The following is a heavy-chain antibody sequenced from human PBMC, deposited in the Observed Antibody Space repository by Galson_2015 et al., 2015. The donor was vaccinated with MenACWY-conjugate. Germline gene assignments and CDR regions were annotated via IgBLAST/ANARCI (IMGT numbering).Heavy chain of an antibody. J-gene: IGHJ6*03. Sequence: SVKVSCKASGYTFTGYYMHWVRQAPGQGLEWMGWINPNSGGTNYAQKFQGWVTMTRDTSISTAYMELSRLRSDDTAVYYCARGGCSGGSCYEDYYYYYMDVWGKGTTVTVSS. CDR2: INPNSGGT. V-gene: IGHV1-2*04. CDR1: GYTFTGYY. CDR3: ARGGCSGGSCYEDYYYYYMDV. D-gene: IGHD2-15*01.